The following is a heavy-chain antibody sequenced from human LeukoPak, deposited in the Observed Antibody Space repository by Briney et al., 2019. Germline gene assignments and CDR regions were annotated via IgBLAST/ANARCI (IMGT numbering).Heavy chain of an antibody. CDR2: IRYDGSNK. CDR3: AKDGIHTEWELLLSRTYFDY. CDR1: GFTFSSYG. Sequence: GGSLRLSCAASGFTFSSYGMHWVRQAPGKGLEWVAFIRYDGSNKYYADSVKGRFTISRDNSKNTLYLQMNSLRAEDTAVYYCAKDGIHTEWELLLSRTYFDYWGQGTLVTVSS. V-gene: IGHV3-30*02. J-gene: IGHJ4*02. D-gene: IGHD1-26*01.